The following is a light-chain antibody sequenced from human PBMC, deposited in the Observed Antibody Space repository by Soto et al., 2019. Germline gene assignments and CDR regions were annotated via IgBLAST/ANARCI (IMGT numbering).Light chain of an antibody. CDR2: DAS. V-gene: IGKV3-20*01. J-gene: IGKJ5*01. Sequence: EIVLTQSPGTLSLSPGDIATLSCRASQSVSSSYLAWYQQKPGQAPGLLIYDASNRATGVPARFSGSGSGTEFTLTISSLQPDDFATYYCQQYNSYSITFGQGTRLEIK. CDR3: QQYNSYSIT. CDR1: QSVSSSY.